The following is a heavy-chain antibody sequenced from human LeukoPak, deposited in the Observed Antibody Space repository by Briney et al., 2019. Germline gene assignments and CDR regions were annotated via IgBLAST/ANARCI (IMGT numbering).Heavy chain of an antibody. CDR2: INPNSGGT. V-gene: IGHV1-2*02. CDR3: ARVGYLVGASPFEY. J-gene: IGHJ4*02. CDR1: GYTFSGYY. Sequence: ASVKVSCKASGYTFSGYYMHWVRQAPGQGLEWMGWINPNSGGTKYAQNFQGRVTMTRDTSTSTAYMELSSLRSDDTGVYYCARVGYLVGASPFEYWGQGTLVTVSS. D-gene: IGHD1-26*01.